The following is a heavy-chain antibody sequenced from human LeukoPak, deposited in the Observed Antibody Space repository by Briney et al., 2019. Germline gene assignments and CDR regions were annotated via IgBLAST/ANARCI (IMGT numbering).Heavy chain of an antibody. V-gene: IGHV3-30*02. CDR2: IRYDGSNK. Sequence: GGSLRLSCAASGFTFSSYGMHWVRQAPGKGLEWVAFIRYDGSNKYYADSVKGRFTISRDNSKNTLYLQMNSLRAEDTAVYYCAKASGYSSSWYVSWFDPWGQGTLVTVSS. CDR1: GFTFSSYG. CDR3: AKASGYSSSWYVSWFDP. D-gene: IGHD6-13*01. J-gene: IGHJ5*02.